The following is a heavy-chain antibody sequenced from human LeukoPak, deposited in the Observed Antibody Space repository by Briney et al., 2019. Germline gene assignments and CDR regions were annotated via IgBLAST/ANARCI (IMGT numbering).Heavy chain of an antibody. CDR3: ARGFRIAAAAPPGY. CDR1: GYTFTSYD. J-gene: IGHJ4*02. CDR2: MNPNSGNT. V-gene: IGHV1-8*01. Sequence: ASVKISCKASGYTFTSYDINWVRQATGHGLEWMGWMNPNSGNTGYAQKFQGRVTMTRNTSISTAYMELSSLRSEDTAVYYCARGFRIAAAAPPGYWGQGTLVTVSS. D-gene: IGHD6-13*01.